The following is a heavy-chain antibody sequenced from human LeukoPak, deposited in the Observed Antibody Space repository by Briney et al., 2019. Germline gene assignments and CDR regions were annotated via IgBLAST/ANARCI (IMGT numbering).Heavy chain of an antibody. V-gene: IGHV3-23*01. Sequence: HPGGSLRLSCAASGFTFSSYAMSWVRQAPGKGLEWVSTISNSDGSTYYADSVKGRFTISRDNSENTLYLQMNSLRAEDTAVYYCAKATGYLLWGQGTLVTVSS. CDR3: AKATGYLL. CDR2: ISNSDGST. CDR1: GFTFSSYA. D-gene: IGHD1-14*01. J-gene: IGHJ4*02.